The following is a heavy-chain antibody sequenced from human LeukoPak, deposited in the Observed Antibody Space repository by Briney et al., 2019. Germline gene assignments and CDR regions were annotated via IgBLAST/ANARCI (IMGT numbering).Heavy chain of an antibody. CDR1: GFTVSSHY. CDR2: IYSGGAT. J-gene: IGHJ4*02. CDR3: ARESGGDWGYFDD. D-gene: IGHD2-21*02. V-gene: IGHV3-53*01. Sequence: GGSLRLSCAASGFTVSSHYMNWVRQAPGKGLEWVSIIYSGGATYYADSVKGRFTISRDNSKNTLFLQMDSLRVEDTAIYYCARESGGDWGYFDDWGQGTLVAVSS.